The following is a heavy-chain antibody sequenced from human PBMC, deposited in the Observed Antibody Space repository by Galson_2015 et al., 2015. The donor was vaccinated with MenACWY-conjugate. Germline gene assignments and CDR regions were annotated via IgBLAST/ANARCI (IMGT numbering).Heavy chain of an antibody. CDR2: IYSGGSS. D-gene: IGHD3-22*01. CDR1: GFTVSSNY. V-gene: IGHV3-53*04. CDR3: ARGSRYYDSSGNWYFDL. J-gene: IGHJ2*01. Sequence: SLRLSCAASGFTVSSNYMSWVRQAPGKGLEWVSVIYSGGSSYYADSVEGRFTISRHNSKNTLYLQMNSLRAEDTAVYYCARGSRYYDSSGNWYFDLWGRGTLVTVSS.